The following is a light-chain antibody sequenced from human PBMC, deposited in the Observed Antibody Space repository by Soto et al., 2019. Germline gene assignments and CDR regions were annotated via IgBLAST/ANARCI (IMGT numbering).Light chain of an antibody. J-gene: IGKJ2*01. CDR2: GAS. CDR3: QHYVSSPPLYF. Sequence: EMVLTQSPGTLSLSPGERATLSCRASQSVSTCCLAWYQQKPGQAPRLLIYGASNRATGIPDRFSGSGSGTDFTLTISRLEPEDFAVYYCQHYVSSPPLYFFGQGTKLEIK. V-gene: IGKV3-20*01. CDR1: QSVSTCC.